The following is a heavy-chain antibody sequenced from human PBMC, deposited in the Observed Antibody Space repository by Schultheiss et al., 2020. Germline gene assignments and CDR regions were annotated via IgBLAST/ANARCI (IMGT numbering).Heavy chain of an antibody. CDR2: ISYDGSNK. J-gene: IGHJ6*04. CDR3: ARDVGVDTYYDFWSGGYYYYGMDV. Sequence: GGSLRLSCAASGFTFSSYSINWVRQAPGKGLEWVAVISYDGSNKYYADSVKGRFTISRDNAKNSLYLQMNSLRAEDTAVYYCARDVGVDTYYDFWSGGYYYYGMDVWDEGTTVTGSS. V-gene: IGHV3-30*03. CDR1: GFTFSSYS. D-gene: IGHD3-3*01.